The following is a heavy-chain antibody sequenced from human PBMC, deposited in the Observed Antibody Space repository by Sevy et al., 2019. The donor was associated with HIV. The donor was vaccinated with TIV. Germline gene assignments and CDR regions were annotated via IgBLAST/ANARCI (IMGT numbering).Heavy chain of an antibody. J-gene: IGHJ4*02. Sequence: GGSLRLSCADSGFTFSDYAMHWVRQAPGKGLEWVAVISYDGSNTYYADSVNGRFTISRDNSKNTLYLKMNSLRADDTAVYYCARGRVTSHYFDYWGQGTVVTVSS. CDR3: ARGRVTSHYFDY. CDR2: ISYDGSNT. D-gene: IGHD2-21*02. CDR1: GFTFSDYA. V-gene: IGHV3-30*04.